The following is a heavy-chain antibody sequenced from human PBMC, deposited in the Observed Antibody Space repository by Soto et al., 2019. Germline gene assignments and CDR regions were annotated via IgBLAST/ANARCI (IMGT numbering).Heavy chain of an antibody. Sequence: QVQLLESGGGLVKPGGSLRLSCAASGFTFSDYYMSWIRQASGKGLEWVSYISSSGSTIYYADSVKGRFTISRDNAKNSLYLQMNSLRAEDTAVYYCARDQYYYGSGSYPYYYYGMDVWGQGTTVTVSS. V-gene: IGHV3-11*01. CDR1: GFTFSDYY. D-gene: IGHD3-10*01. CDR3: ARDQYYYGSGSYPYYYYGMDV. CDR2: ISSSGSTI. J-gene: IGHJ6*02.